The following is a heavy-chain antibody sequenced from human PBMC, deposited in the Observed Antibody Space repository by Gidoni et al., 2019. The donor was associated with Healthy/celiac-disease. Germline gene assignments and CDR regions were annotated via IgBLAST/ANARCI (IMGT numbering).Heavy chain of an antibody. J-gene: IGHJ5*02. CDR3: ARDSAGSSGWGSDP. V-gene: IGHV3-21*01. CDR2: ISSSSSYI. D-gene: IGHD6-19*01. Sequence: LEWVSSISSSSSYIYYADSVEGRFTIARDNAKNSLYLQMNSLRAEDTAVYYCARDSAGSSGWGSDPWGQGTLVTVSS.